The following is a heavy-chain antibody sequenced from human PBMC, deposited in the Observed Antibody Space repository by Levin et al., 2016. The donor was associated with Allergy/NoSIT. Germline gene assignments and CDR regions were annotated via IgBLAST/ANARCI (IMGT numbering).Heavy chain of an antibody. CDR1: GGSFNIYY. CDR2: INPSGST. Sequence: SETLSLTCAVYGGSFNIYYWSWIRQPPGKGLEWIGEINPSGSTNYNPSLNNRATISVDTSKNQFSLKLSSVAAADTAVYYCARGLNPHRRFDYWGQGTLVTVSS. V-gene: IGHV4-34*01. J-gene: IGHJ4*02. CDR3: ARGLNPHRRFDY. D-gene: IGHD1-14*01.